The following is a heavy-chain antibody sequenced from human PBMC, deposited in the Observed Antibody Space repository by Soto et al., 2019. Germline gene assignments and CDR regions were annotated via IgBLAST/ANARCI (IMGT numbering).Heavy chain of an antibody. D-gene: IGHD4-17*01. V-gene: IGHV3-23*01. J-gene: IGHJ4*02. CDR2: ISGSGGST. CDR3: AKDMYYGDQRAYFDY. CDR1: GFTFSSYA. Sequence: GGSLRLSCAASGFTFSSYAMSWVRQAPGKGLEWVSAISGSGGSTYYADSVKGRFTISRDNSKNTLYLQMNSLRAEDTAVYYCAKDMYYGDQRAYFDYWGQGTLVTVSS.